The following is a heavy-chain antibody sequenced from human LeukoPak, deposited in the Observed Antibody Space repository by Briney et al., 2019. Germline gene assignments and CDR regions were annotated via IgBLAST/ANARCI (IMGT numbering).Heavy chain of an antibody. J-gene: IGHJ4*02. CDR2: ISSNGGST. Sequence: GGSLRLSCAASGFTFSNHAMSWVRQAPGKGLEWVSAISSNGGSTYYADSVKGRFTISRDNSKTTLYLQMNGLRAEDTAVYYCAKDLPAAYFDYWGQGTLVTVSS. CDR1: GFTFSNHA. V-gene: IGHV3-23*01. CDR3: AKDLPAAYFDY. D-gene: IGHD2-2*01.